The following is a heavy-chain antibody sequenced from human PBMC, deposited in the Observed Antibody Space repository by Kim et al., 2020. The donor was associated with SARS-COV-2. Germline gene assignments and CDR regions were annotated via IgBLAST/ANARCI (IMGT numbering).Heavy chain of an antibody. V-gene: IGHV3-23*01. D-gene: IGHD2-2*01. CDR3: AKASTASRYYYGMDV. CDR2: ISGSGTAT. J-gene: IGHJ6*02. CDR1: AFTFSSYG. Sequence: GGSLRLSCAASAFTFSSYGMTWVRQAPGKGLEWVSGISGSGTATYYADSVKGRFTISRDNSRNTLFLQMHSLRAEDTAVYYCAKASTASRYYYGMDVWDQGTTVTVSS.